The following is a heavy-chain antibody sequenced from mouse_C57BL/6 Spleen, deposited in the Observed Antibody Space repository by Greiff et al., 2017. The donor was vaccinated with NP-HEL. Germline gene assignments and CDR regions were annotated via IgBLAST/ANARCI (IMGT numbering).Heavy chain of an antibody. J-gene: IGHJ3*01. CDR3: VFYYYGSRPFAY. Sequence: EVQLVESGGGLVQPKGSLKLSCAASGFSFNTYAMNWVRQAPGKGLEWVARIRSKSNNYATYYADSVKDRFTISRDDSESMLYLQMNNLKTEDTAMYYCVFYYYGSRPFAYWGQGTLVTVSA. CDR1: GFSFNTYA. D-gene: IGHD1-1*01. CDR2: IRSKSNNYAT. V-gene: IGHV10-1*01.